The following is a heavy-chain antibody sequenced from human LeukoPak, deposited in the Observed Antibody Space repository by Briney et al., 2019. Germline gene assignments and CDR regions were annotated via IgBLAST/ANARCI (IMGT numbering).Heavy chain of an antibody. CDR1: GYGFTSYW. Sequence: GASLQISCQGSGYGFTSYWIGWVRPMPGKGLEWTGIIYPGDSDTRYSPSFQGQVTISADKSISTAYLQWSSLKASDTAMYYCARRIDYYGSGRGGNWFDPWGQGTLVTVSS. D-gene: IGHD3-10*01. V-gene: IGHV5-51*01. CDR3: ARRIDYYGSGRGGNWFDP. CDR2: IYPGDSDT. J-gene: IGHJ5*02.